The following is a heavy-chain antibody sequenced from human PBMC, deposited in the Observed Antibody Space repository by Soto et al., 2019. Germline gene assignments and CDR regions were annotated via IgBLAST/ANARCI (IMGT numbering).Heavy chain of an antibody. CDR2: IKSDGSST. J-gene: IGHJ6*02. V-gene: IGHV3-74*01. D-gene: IGHD3-10*01. Sequence: PGGSLRLSCAASGFTFSSYSMNWVRQAQGKGLVWVSRIKSDGSSTSYADSVRGRFTVSRDNAKNTLDLQMHGLRAEDMAVYYCARSVRSGSFPYYYYAMDVWGQGTTVTVS. CDR3: ARSVRSGSFPYYYYAMDV. CDR1: GFTFSSYS.